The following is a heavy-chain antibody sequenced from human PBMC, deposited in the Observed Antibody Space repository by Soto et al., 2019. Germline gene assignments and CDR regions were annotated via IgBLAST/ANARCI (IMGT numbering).Heavy chain of an antibody. CDR1: AGTFPHYA. Sequence: SVKVSCKASAGTFPHYALTWVRQAPGQGLEWMGGIIPVLATTTYAQKFQGRVSISADESTNTAYIELSSLTSEDTAVYYCACNWGNSLRNWLAPWGQGTPVTVSS. V-gene: IGHV1-69*13. J-gene: IGHJ5*02. CDR3: ACNWGNSLRNWLAP. CDR2: IIPVLATT. D-gene: IGHD7-27*01.